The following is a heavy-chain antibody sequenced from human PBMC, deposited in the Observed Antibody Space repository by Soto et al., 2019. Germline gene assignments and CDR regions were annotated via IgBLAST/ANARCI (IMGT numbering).Heavy chain of an antibody. Sequence: GRALRLSCERSGFSFSVYGMHWVRQAPGKGLEWVAVIWYDASKQFYAASVEGRFTISRDNSKAILYLQMNSLRAEDTAVYYCAAWAEGATEVHWGQGTLVTVSS. V-gene: IGHV3-33*01. CDR3: AAWAEGATEVH. CDR2: IWYDASKQ. J-gene: IGHJ4*02. D-gene: IGHD2-15*01. CDR1: GFSFSVYG.